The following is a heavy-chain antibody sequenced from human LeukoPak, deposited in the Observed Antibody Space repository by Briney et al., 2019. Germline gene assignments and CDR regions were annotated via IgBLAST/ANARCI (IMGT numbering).Heavy chain of an antibody. Sequence: GGSLRLSCAASRFTFSSYGMHWVRQAPGKGLEWVAFIRYDGSNKLYADSVQGRFTISRDNSKNTLYLQMKSLRAEDTALYYCARSQGELLYLDAFDIWGQGTMVTVSS. J-gene: IGHJ3*02. CDR3: ARSQGELLYLDAFDI. D-gene: IGHD1-26*01. CDR1: RFTFSSYG. CDR2: IRYDGSNK. V-gene: IGHV3-30*02.